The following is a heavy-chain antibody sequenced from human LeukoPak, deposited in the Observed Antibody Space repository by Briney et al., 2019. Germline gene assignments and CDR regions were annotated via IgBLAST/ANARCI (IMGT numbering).Heavy chain of an antibody. CDR3: ARGGTSGSRYWFDP. CDR2: INPNSGGT. V-gene: IGHV1-2*04. J-gene: IGHJ5*02. CDR1: GYTFTGYY. D-gene: IGHD1-26*01. Sequence: ASVKVSCQASGYTFTGYYMHWVRQAPGQGLEWMGWINPNSGGTNYAQKFQGWVTMTRDTSISTAYMELSRLRSDDTAVYYCARGGTSGSRYWFDPWGQGTLVTVSS.